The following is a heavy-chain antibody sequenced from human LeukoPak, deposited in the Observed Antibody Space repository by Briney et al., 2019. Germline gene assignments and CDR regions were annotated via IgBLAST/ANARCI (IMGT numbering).Heavy chain of an antibody. CDR1: GYTFTGYY. D-gene: IGHD3-22*01. V-gene: IGHV1-2*02. Sequence: GASVKVSCKASGYTFTGYYMHWVRQAPGQGLEWMGWINPNSGGTNYAQKFQGRVTMTRDTSISTAYMELSRLRSDDTAVYYCVMSPINYYDSSGFDYWGQGTLVTVSS. CDR3: VMSPINYYDSSGFDY. J-gene: IGHJ4*02. CDR2: INPNSGGT.